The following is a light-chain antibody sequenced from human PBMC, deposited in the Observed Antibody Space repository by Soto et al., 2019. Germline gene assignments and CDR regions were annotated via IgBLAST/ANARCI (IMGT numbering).Light chain of an antibody. CDR1: QSVSSSF. CDR2: GAS. Sequence: SVLTQSHATLSLSPGERAALSCRASQSVSSSFLAWYQQKPGQAPRLLIYGASSRATGIPDRFSGSGSGTDLTLTIGSLQPRDVGSYYSRQPFRPLRTCRGGTKVDVK. CDR3: RQPFRPLRT. V-gene: IGKV3D-20*02. J-gene: IGKJ4*02.